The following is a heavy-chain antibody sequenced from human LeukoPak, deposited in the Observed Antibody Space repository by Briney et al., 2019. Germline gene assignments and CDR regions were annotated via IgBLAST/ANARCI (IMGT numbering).Heavy chain of an antibody. CDR2: IYSGGST. J-gene: IGHJ6*02. CDR3: AKGLNYYGSGRGDTEDV. D-gene: IGHD3-10*01. Sequence: GGSLRLSCAASGFIVSSNYMNWVRQAPGKGLEWVSLIYSGGSTYYADSVKGRFTISRDDSKNTLYLQMNSLRAEDTAVYYCAKGLNYYGSGRGDTEDVWGQGTTVIVSS. V-gene: IGHV3-66*01. CDR1: GFIVSSNY.